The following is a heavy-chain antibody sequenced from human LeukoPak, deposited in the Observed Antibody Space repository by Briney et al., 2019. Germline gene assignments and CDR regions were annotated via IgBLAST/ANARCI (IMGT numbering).Heavy chain of an antibody. V-gene: IGHV3-21*01. CDR3: ARRDGYNSYYYGMDV. CDR1: GFTFSSYS. D-gene: IGHD5-24*01. CDR2: ISGSSSYI. Sequence: GGSLRLSCAASGFTFSSYSMNWVRQAPGKGLEWFSSISGSSSYIYYADSVKGRFTISRDNAKNSLYLQMNSLRVEDMAVYYCARRDGYNSYYYGMDVWGQGTTVTVSS. J-gene: IGHJ6*02.